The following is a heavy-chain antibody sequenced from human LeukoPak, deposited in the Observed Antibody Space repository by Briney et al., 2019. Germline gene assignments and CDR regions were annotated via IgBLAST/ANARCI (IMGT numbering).Heavy chain of an antibody. CDR1: GGSISSGGYY. J-gene: IGHJ4*02. Sequence: SETLSLTGTVSGGSISSGGYYWSWIRQHPGKGLEWIGNIYYSGSTYYNPSLKSRVTISVYTSKNQFSLKLSSVTAADTAVYYCARGALGYCSGGSCYRPFDYWGQGTLVTVSS. V-gene: IGHV4-31*03. CDR2: IYYSGST. CDR3: ARGALGYCSGGSCYRPFDY. D-gene: IGHD2-15*01.